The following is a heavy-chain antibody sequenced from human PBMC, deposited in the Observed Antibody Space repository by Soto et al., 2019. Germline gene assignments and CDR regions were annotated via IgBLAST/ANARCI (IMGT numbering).Heavy chain of an antibody. D-gene: IGHD3-10*01. CDR1: GGTFSSYA. V-gene: IGHV1-69*06. J-gene: IGHJ3*02. CDR3: ARADRAVNAFDI. CDR2: IIPIFGTA. Sequence: SVKVSCKASGGTFSSYAISWVRQAPGQGLEWMGGIIPIFGTANYAQKFQGRVTITADKSTSTAYMELSSLRSEDTAVYYCARADRAVNAFDIWGQGTMVTVSS.